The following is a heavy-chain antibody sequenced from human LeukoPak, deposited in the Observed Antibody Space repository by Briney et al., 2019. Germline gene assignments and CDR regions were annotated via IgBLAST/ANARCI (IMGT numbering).Heavy chain of an antibody. D-gene: IGHD1-7*01. CDR3: GRDGKELGRYFDY. CDR2: ISSSSSYI. J-gene: IGHJ4*02. V-gene: IGHV3-21*01. CDR1: GFTFSSYS. Sequence: GGSLRLSCAASGFTFSSYSMNWVRQAPGKGLEWVSSISSSSSYIYYADSVKGRFTISRDNAKNSLYLQMNSLRAEDTAVYYCGRDGKELGRYFDYWGQGTLVTVSS.